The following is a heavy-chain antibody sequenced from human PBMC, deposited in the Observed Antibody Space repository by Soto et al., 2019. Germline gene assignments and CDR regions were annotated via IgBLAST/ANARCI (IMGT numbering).Heavy chain of an antibody. J-gene: IGHJ4*02. CDR2: IYPGDSDT. CDR1: GYSFTSYW. Sequence: GESLKISCKGSGYSFTSYWIGWVRQMPGKGLEWMGIIYPGDSDTRYSPSFQGQVTISADKSISTAYLQWSSLKASDTAMYYCARSNGDIMGAIPWRAFDYWGQGTLVTVSS. D-gene: IGHD5-12*01. CDR3: ARSNGDIMGAIPWRAFDY. V-gene: IGHV5-51*01.